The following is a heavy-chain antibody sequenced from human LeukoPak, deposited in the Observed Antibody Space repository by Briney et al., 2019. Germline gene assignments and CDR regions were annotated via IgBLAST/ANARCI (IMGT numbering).Heavy chain of an antibody. CDR2: INSDGSST. CDR3: ARVGYIQAFDI. V-gene: IGHV3-74*01. J-gene: IGHJ3*02. CDR1: GFTLSSYW. D-gene: IGHD6-13*01. Sequence: GGSLRLSCAASGFTLSSYWMHWVRQAPGKGLVWVSRINSDGSSTSYADSVKGRFTISRDNAKNTLYLQMNSLRAEDTAVYYCARVGYIQAFDIWGQGTLVTVSS.